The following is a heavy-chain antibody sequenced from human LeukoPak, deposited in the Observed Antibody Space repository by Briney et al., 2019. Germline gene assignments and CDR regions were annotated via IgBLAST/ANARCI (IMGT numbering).Heavy chain of an antibody. CDR2: ISAYNGNT. D-gene: IGHD3-10*01. V-gene: IGHV1-18*01. Sequence: ASVTVSCKASGYTFTSYGISWVRQAPGQGLEWMGWISAYNGNTNYAQKLQGRVTMTTDTSTSTAYMELRSLRSEDTAVYYCARDLITMVRGVSADYWGQGTLVTVSS. CDR1: GYTFTSYG. CDR3: ARDLITMVRGVSADY. J-gene: IGHJ4*02.